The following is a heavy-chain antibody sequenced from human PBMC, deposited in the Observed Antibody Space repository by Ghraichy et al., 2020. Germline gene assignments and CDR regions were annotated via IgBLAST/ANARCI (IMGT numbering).Heavy chain of an antibody. D-gene: IGHD6-19*01. CDR2: IYYSGST. V-gene: IGHV4-39*01. Sequence: SQTLSLTCTVSGGSISSSSYYWGWIRQPPGKGLEWIGSIYYSGSTYYNPSLKSRVTISVDTSKNKFSLKLSSVTAADTAVYYCARRAAGIAVAGNWFDPWGQGTLVTVSS. CDR3: ARRAAGIAVAGNWFDP. J-gene: IGHJ5*02. CDR1: GGSISSSSYY.